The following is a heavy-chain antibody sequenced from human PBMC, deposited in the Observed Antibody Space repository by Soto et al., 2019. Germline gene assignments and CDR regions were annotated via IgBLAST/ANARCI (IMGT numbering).Heavy chain of an antibody. D-gene: IGHD3-10*01. CDR3: ARSPVPLLWPGGPSGPYYYYMDV. Sequence: GGSLRLSCAASGFTFSSYWMSWVRQAPGKGLEWVANIKQDGSEKYYVDSVKGRFTISRDNAKNSLYLQMNSLRAEDTAVYYCARSPVPLLWPGGPSGPYYYYMDVWGKGTTVTVSS. CDR2: IKQDGSEK. V-gene: IGHV3-7*01. CDR1: GFTFSSYW. J-gene: IGHJ6*03.